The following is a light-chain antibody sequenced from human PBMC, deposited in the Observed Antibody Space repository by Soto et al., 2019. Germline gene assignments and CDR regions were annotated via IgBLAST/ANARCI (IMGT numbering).Light chain of an antibody. Sequence: DIQMTQSPSTLSASVGDRVTITCRASQSISSWLAWYQQKPGKAPKLLIYKASSLESGVPLRLSGSGSGTEFILTISSLQPDDFATYHCQQYKSYSRTFGQGTKVEIK. V-gene: IGKV1-5*03. CDR3: QQYKSYSRT. J-gene: IGKJ1*01. CDR1: QSISSW. CDR2: KAS.